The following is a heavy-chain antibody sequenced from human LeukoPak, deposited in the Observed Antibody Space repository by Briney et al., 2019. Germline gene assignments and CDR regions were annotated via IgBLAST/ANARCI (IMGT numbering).Heavy chain of an antibody. D-gene: IGHD3-22*01. Sequence: ASVTVSFKASGYTFTGYYLHWVRQAPAQGLAWMGWINPNSGGTNYAQKFQGRVTMTRDTSISTAYMELSRLRSDDTGVYYCARDILDSSGYYYASPWGQGTLVTVSS. CDR2: INPNSGGT. J-gene: IGHJ5*02. CDR1: GYTFTGYY. V-gene: IGHV1-2*02. CDR3: ARDILDSSGYYYASP.